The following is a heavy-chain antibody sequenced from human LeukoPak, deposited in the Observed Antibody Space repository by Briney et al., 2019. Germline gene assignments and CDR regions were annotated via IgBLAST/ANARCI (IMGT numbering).Heavy chain of an antibody. CDR1: GGSISSSSYY. J-gene: IGHJ6*02. D-gene: IGHD3-22*01. Sequence: SETLSLTCTVSGGSISSSSYYWGWIRQPPGKGLEWIGSIYYSGSTYYNPSLKSRVTISVDTSKNQFSLKLSSVTAADTAVYYCARDRYYYDSSGYYFPSGMDVWGQGTTVTVSS. V-gene: IGHV4-39*07. CDR3: ARDRYYYDSSGYYFPSGMDV. CDR2: IYYSGST.